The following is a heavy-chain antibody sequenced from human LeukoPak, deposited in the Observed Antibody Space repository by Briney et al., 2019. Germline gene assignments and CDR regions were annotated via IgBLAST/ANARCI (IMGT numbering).Heavy chain of an antibody. J-gene: IGHJ3*02. V-gene: IGHV1-18*01. D-gene: IGHD6-13*01. CDR3: ARVGTGSSSWYFPTTANEGAFDI. CDR2: ISAYNGNT. CDR1: GYTFTSYG. Sequence: ASVKVSCKASGYTFTSYGISWVRQAPGQGLEWMGWISAYNGNTNYAQKLQGRVTMTTDTSTSTAYMELRSLRSDDTAVYYCARVGTGSSSWYFPTTANEGAFDIWGQGTMVTVSS.